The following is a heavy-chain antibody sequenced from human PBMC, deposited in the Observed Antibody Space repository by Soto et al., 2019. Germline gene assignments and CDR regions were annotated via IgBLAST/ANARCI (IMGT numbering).Heavy chain of an antibody. J-gene: IGHJ4*02. CDR1: GYTFTSYY. CDR3: ARGLQVATISHGLDY. CDR2: INPSGGST. D-gene: IGHD5-12*01. Sequence: ASVKVSCKASGYTFTSYYMHWVRQAPGQGLEWMGIINPSGGSTSYAQKFQGRVTMTRDTSTSTVYMELSSLRSEDTAVYYCARGLQVATISHGLDYWGQGTLVTVSS. V-gene: IGHV1-46*03.